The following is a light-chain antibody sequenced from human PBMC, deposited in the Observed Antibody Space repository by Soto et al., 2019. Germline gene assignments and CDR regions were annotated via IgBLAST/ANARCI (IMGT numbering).Light chain of an antibody. CDR2: TAS. J-gene: IGKJ4*01. Sequence: DIQMTQSPSSLSASIRDRVTMTCRASQSISRYLNWYQQKPGKAPKLLIHTASSLQSGVPSRFSGGGSGTDFTLTISSLQPEDFATYYCQQTYITPLTFGGGTKVDIK. CDR3: QQTYITPLT. CDR1: QSISRY. V-gene: IGKV1-39*01.